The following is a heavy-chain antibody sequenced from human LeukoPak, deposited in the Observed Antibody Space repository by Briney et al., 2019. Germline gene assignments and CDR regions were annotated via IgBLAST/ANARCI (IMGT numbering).Heavy chain of an antibody. D-gene: IGHD3-9*01. V-gene: IGHV3-15*07. CDR1: GFNFINTW. CDR2: IKSEVDGGTT. J-gene: IGHJ3*01. CDR3: ARDWYHAFDF. Sequence: GGSLRLSCAASGFNFINTWMNWVRQAPGKGLEWVARIKSEVDGGTTDYAAPVKGRFIISKDDSKNMVYLQMDSLKTEDTAVYFCARDWYHAFDFWGQGTMVTVSS.